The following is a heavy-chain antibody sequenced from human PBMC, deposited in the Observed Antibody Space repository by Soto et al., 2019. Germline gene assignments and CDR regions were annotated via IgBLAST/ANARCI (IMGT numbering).Heavy chain of an antibody. D-gene: IGHD4-17*01. CDR2: FYYSGST. Sequence: SETLSLTSSVSGDSMSSYYLSWVRQPPGKGLEWIGHFYYSGSTKYNPSFKSRVTMSVDTSKNQFSLKLSSVTAADTAVYYCARDSSMTTVVRDAFDIWGQGTMVTVSS. V-gene: IGHV4-59*01. J-gene: IGHJ3*02. CDR1: GDSMSSYY. CDR3: ARDSSMTTVVRDAFDI.